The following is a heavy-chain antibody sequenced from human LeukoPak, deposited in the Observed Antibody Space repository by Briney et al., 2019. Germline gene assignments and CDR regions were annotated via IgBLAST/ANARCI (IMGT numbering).Heavy chain of an antibody. J-gene: IGHJ4*02. D-gene: IGHD1-26*01. CDR3: ARREVVGATAFDY. CDR1: GYSFTSYW. V-gene: IGHV5-10-1*01. Sequence: GESLKISCKGSGYSFTSYWINWVRQMPGKGLEWMGTIDPSDSYTNYSPAFQGHVTMSSVKFISTAYLQWSSLKASDTAVYYCARREVVGATAFDYWGQGTLVTVSS. CDR2: IDPSDSYT.